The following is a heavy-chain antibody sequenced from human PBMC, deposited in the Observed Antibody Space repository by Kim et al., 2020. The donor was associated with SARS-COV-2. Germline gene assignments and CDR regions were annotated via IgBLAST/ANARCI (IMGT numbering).Heavy chain of an antibody. CDR3: ASMGRGARAYYYYGMDV. D-gene: IGHD3-10*01. J-gene: IGHJ6*02. V-gene: IGHV4-39*01. CDR2: IYYSGST. CDR1: GGSISSSSYY. Sequence: SETLSLTCTVSGGSISSSSYYWGWIRQPPGKGLEWIGSIYYSGSTYYNPSLKSRVTISVDTSKNQFSLKLSSVTAADTAVYYCASMGRGARAYYYYGMDVWGQGTTVPVSS.